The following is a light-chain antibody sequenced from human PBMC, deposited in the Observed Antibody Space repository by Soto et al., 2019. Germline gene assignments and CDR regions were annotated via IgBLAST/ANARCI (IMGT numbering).Light chain of an antibody. CDR2: EVS. J-gene: IGLJ3*02. CDR3: SSYAGINNFVV. CDR1: SSDIGSYNY. Sequence: SALTQPPSASGSPGQTVTISCTGTSSDIGSYNYVSWYQQHPGKAPKLMISEVSKRPSGVPDRFSGSKSGNTASLTVSGLQAEDEANYYCSSYAGINNFVVFGGGTKLTVL. V-gene: IGLV2-8*01.